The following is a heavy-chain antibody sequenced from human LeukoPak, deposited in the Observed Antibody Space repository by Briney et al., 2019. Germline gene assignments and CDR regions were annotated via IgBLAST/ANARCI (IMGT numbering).Heavy chain of an antibody. D-gene: IGHD3-10*01. J-gene: IGHJ4*02. CDR1: GGSISSGSYY. Sequence: PSETLSLTCTVSGGSISSGSYYWSWIRQPAGKGLEWIGRIYTSGSTNYNPSLKSRVTISVDTSKNQFSLKLSSVTAADTAVYYCASTGIYYGSGVFDYWGQGTLVTVSS. V-gene: IGHV4-61*02. CDR3: ASTGIYYGSGVFDY. CDR2: IYTSGST.